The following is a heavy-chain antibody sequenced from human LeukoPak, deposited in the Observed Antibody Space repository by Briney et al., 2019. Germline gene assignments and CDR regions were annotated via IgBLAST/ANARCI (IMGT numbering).Heavy chain of an antibody. J-gene: IGHJ4*02. CDR1: GFTFSDYG. D-gene: IGHD3-3*01. Sequence: PGGSLRLSCAASGFTFSDYGMTWVRQAPGKGLEWVSYLSSSTGTIYYADSVKGRFTISRDNAKNSLYLQMNSLRAEDTAIYYCARGGGVDYWGQGTLVTVSS. CDR3: ARGGGVDY. V-gene: IGHV3-48*01. CDR2: LSSSTGTI.